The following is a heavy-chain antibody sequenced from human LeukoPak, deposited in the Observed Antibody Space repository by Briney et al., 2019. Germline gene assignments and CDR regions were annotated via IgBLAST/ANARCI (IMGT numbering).Heavy chain of an antibody. CDR3: ARVSPSYYDILTGYHYFDY. Sequence: ASVKVSCKASGYTFTSYGISWVRQAPGQGLEWMGWISAYNGNTNYAQKLQGRVTMTTDTSTSTAYMELRSLRSDDTAVYYCARVSPSYYDILTGYHYFDYWGQGTLVTVSS. J-gene: IGHJ4*02. CDR1: GYTFTSYG. V-gene: IGHV1-18*01. D-gene: IGHD3-9*01. CDR2: ISAYNGNT.